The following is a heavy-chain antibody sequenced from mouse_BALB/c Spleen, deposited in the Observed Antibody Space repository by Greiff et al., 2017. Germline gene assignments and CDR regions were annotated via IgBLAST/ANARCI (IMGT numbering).Heavy chain of an antibody. CDR3: ARDGYDWYFDV. D-gene: IGHD2-12*01. CDR2: SRNKANDYTT. Sequence: EGKLVESGGGLVQPGGSLRLSCATSGFTFSDFYMEWVRQPPGKRLEWIAASRNKANDYTTEYSASVKGRFIVSRDTSQSILYLQMNALRAEDTAIYYCARDGYDWYFDVWGAGTTVTVSS. V-gene: IGHV7-1*02. J-gene: IGHJ1*01. CDR1: GFTFSDFY.